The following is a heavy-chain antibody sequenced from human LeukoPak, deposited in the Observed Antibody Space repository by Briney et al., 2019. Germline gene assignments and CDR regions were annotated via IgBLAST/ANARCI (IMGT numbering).Heavy chain of an antibody. J-gene: IGHJ4*02. CDR1: GFTFDDYA. D-gene: IGHD1-26*01. V-gene: IGHV3-9*01. CDR2: ISWNSGSI. CDR3: AKLQWELLYFDY. Sequence: PGGSLRLSCAASGFTFDDYAMHWVRQAPGKGLEWVSGISWNSGSIGYADSVKGRFTISRDNSKNTLYLQMNSLRAEDTAVYYCAKLQWELLYFDYWGQGTLVTVSS.